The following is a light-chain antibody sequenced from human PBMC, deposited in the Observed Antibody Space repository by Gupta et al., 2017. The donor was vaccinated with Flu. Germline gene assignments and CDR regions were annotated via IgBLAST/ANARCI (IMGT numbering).Light chain of an antibody. V-gene: IGKV3D-15*03. CDR3: QLSTNLGWT. CDR1: QSVSSD. CDR2: GSS. Sequence: PATLSVSPGERATLSCRASQSVSSDLAWYPHKPGQTPRHLVCGSSVWSTDLPLRLRARRSRTWFTLIIRIRPCAHLIVHYFQLSTNLGWTFGQGTKVEIK. J-gene: IGKJ1*01.